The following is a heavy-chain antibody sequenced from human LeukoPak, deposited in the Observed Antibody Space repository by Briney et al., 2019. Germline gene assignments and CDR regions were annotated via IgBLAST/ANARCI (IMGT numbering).Heavy chain of an antibody. J-gene: IGHJ4*02. CDR1: GGSISSGGYY. CDR3: ATASGTAMVSFDY. V-gene: IGHV4-31*03. CDR2: IYYSGST. Sequence: SETLSLTCTVSGGSISSGGYYWSWIRQHPGKGLEWIGYIYYSGSTYYNPSLKSRVTISVDTSKNQFSLKLSSVTAADTAVYYCATASGTAMVSFDYWGQGTLVTVSS. D-gene: IGHD5-18*01.